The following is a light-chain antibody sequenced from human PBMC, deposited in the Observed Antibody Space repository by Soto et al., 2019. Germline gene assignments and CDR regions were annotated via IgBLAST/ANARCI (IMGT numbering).Light chain of an antibody. CDR1: SSDVGSYNL. J-gene: IGLJ3*02. V-gene: IGLV2-23*01. CDR3: STYAGRVV. Sequence: QSALTQPASVSGSPGQSITISCTGTSSDVGSYNLVSWYQQHPGKAPKLMIYEGTNRPSGVSNRFSGSKSGNTASLTISGLQAEDESHYYCSTYAGRVVFGGGTKLTVL. CDR2: EGT.